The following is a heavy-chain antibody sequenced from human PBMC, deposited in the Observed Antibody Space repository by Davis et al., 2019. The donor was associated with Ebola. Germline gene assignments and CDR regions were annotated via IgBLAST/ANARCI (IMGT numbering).Heavy chain of an antibody. CDR3: ARYSWEGGWFDP. CDR2: ISAYNGNT. J-gene: IGHJ5*02. Sequence: GESLKISCAASGFTFTSYGISWVRQAPGQGLEWMGWISAYNGNTNYAQKLQGRVTMTTDTSTSTAFMELRGLRSDDTAVYYCARYSWEGGWFDPWGQGTLVTVSS. CDR1: GFTFTSYG. V-gene: IGHV1-18*04. D-gene: IGHD1-26*01.